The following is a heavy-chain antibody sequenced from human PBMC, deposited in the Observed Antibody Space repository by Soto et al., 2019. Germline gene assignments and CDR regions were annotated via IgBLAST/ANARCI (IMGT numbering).Heavy chain of an antibody. D-gene: IGHD6-19*01. CDR3: ASGVGGLGGSSGWPDYAFDV. Sequence: QVQLVQSGAAVRKPGSSVKVSCKASGGTFTKYAITWVRQAPRQRLEWMGGIVPLPGTTYYAQKFRGRVTMSADESTSTAYLELSSLRSEDTAVYYCASGVGGLGGSSGWPDYAFDVWGQGTMVIVSS. CDR2: IVPLPGTT. J-gene: IGHJ3*01. CDR1: GGTFTKYA. V-gene: IGHV1-69*01.